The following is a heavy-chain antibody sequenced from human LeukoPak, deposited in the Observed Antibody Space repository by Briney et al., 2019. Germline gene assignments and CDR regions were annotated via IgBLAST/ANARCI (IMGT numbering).Heavy chain of an antibody. D-gene: IGHD3-9*01. CDR1: GGSFSGYY. CDR2: INHSGST. V-gene: IGHV4-34*01. J-gene: IGHJ6*03. CDR3: ATSTYYDILTGYYNTYYYYYMDV. Sequence: SETLSLTCAVYGGSFSGYYWSWIRQPPGKGLEWIGEINHSGSTNYNPSLKSRVTISVDTSKNQFSLKLSSVTAADTAVYYCATSTYYDILTGYYNTYYYYYMDVWGKGTTVTVSS.